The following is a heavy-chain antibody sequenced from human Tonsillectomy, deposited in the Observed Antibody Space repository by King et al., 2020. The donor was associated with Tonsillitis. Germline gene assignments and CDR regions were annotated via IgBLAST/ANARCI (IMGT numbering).Heavy chain of an antibody. V-gene: IGHV3-30*18. Sequence: VQLVESGGGVVQPGRSLRLSCAASGFTLNNYGMHWVRQAPGKGLEWVAVISYDGRNKYYADSVKGRFTISRDNSKNTLYLQMNSLRAEDTAVYYCAKSRFLEWLLFDAFDIWGQGTMVTVSS. J-gene: IGHJ3*02. CDR1: GFTLNNYG. CDR3: AKSRFLEWLLFDAFDI. CDR2: ISYDGRNK. D-gene: IGHD3-3*01.